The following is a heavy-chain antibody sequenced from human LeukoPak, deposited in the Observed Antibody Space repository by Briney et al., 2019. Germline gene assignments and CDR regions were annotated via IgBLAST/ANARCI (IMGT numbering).Heavy chain of an antibody. D-gene: IGHD6-19*01. V-gene: IGHV5-51*01. Sequence: GASVKVSCKASGDTFSSYYMHWVRQMPGKGLEWMGIIYPGDSDTRYSPSFQGQVTISADKSISTAYLQWSSLKASDTAMYYCARRTIAVAGYLYFDYWGQGTLVTVSS. CDR2: IYPGDSDT. CDR1: GDTFSSYY. CDR3: ARRTIAVAGYLYFDY. J-gene: IGHJ4*02.